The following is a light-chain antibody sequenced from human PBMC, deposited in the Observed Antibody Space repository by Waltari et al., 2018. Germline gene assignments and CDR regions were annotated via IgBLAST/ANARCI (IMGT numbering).Light chain of an antibody. CDR2: QDT. CDR3: QAGDSSNYVV. Sequence: SYELTQPPSVSVSPGQTASITCSGDKLGDKYACWYRQKPGQSPVLVIYQDTKRPSGIPERFSGSTSGSTATLTISGTQALDEADYYCQAGDSSNYVVFGGGTKLTVL. CDR1: KLGDKY. V-gene: IGLV3-1*01. J-gene: IGLJ2*01.